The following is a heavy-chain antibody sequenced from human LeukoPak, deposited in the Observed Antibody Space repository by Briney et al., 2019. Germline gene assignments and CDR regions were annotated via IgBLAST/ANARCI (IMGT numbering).Heavy chain of an antibody. J-gene: IGHJ4*02. D-gene: IGHD6-19*01. CDR1: GFTFSSYS. CDR3: ARDLRGWYYFDY. CDR2: ISSSSSYI. V-gene: IGHV3-21*01. Sequence: GGSLRLSCAAYGFTFSSYSMNWVRQAPGKGLEWVSSISSSSSYIYYADSVKGRFTISRDNAKNSLYLQMNSLRAEDTAVYYCARDLRGWYYFDYWGQGTLVTVSS.